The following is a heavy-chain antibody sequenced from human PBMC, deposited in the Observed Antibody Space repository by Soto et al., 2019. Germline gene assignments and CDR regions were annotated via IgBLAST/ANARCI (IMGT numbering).Heavy chain of an antibody. V-gene: IGHV3-21*01. CDR3: AREGYNWNYKGDY. CDR1: GFTFSSYS. J-gene: IGHJ4*02. CDR2: ISSSSSYI. D-gene: IGHD1-7*01. Sequence: EVQLVESGGGLVKPGGSLRLSCAASGFTFSSYSMNWVRQAPGKGLEWVSSISSSSSYIYYAASVKGRFTISIDNAKNSLYLQMNSLRAEDTAVYYCAREGYNWNYKGDYWGQGTLVTVSS.